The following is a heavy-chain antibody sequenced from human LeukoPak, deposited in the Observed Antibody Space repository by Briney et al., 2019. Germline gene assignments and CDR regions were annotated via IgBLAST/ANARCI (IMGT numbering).Heavy chain of an antibody. CDR2: ISYDGSNK. V-gene: IGHV3-30*18. J-gene: IGHJ6*02. CDR3: AKDKWELPPHYYYYYGMDV. D-gene: IGHD1-26*01. Sequence: GESLRLSCAASGFTFSRYWIHWVRQAPGKGLEWVAVISYDGSNKYYADSVKGRFTISRDNSKNTLYLQMNSLRAEDTAVYYCAKDKWELPPHYYYYYGMDVWGQGTTVTVSS. CDR1: GFTFSRYW.